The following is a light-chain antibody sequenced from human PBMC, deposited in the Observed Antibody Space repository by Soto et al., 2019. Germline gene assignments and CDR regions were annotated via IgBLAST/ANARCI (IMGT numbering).Light chain of an antibody. V-gene: IGLV2-11*01. CDR3: CSYAGSYNYV. CDR2: DVT. J-gene: IGLJ1*01. Sequence: QSVLTQPRSVSGSPGQSVTISCTGTTSDVGGYNYVSWYQQHPGKAPKLIIFDVTKRPSGVPDRFSGSKSGNTASLTISGLLAEDEADYYCCSYAGSYNYVFGTGTKATVL. CDR1: TSDVGGYNY.